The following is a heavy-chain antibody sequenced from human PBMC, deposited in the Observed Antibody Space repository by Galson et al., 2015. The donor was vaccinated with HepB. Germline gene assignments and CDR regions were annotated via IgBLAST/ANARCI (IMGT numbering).Heavy chain of an antibody. V-gene: IGHV3-43*01. J-gene: IGHJ4*02. CDR1: GFTFHDYT. CDR2: ISWGGTSA. D-gene: IGHD5-12*01. CDR3: ARGGADIGAFDY. Sequence: SLRLSCAASGFTFHDYTMHWVRQPPGEGLEWVSLISWGGTSAYYADSVKGRFTISRDNSKNSLYLQMNSLRTEDTALYYCARGGADIGAFDYWGQGTLVTVSS.